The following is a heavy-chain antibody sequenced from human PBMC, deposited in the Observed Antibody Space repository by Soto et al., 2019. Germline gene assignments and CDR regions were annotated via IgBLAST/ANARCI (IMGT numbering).Heavy chain of an antibody. J-gene: IGHJ5*02. CDR2: IYYSGST. CDR1: GCSISSSTYY. V-gene: IGHV4-39*01. Sequence: PSETLFLTCTVSGCSISSSTYYWGWVRQPPGKGLEWIGSIYYSGSTYYNPSLKSRVTISVDTPKNQFSLKLSSVTAADTAVYYCARQLSIVGSRGWFDPWGQGTLVTVSS. D-gene: IGHD1-26*01. CDR3: ARQLSIVGSRGWFDP.